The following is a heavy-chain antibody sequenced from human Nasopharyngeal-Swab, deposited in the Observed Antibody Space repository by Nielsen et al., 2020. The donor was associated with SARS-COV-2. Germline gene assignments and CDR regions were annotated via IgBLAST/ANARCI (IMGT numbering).Heavy chain of an antibody. V-gene: IGHV4-34*01. J-gene: IGHJ5*02. D-gene: IGHD6-19*01. Sequence: SQTLSLTCVVYGGSFSGYYWSWIRQPPGKGLGWIGEINHSGSTNYNPPLKSRVTISVDTSKNQFSLKLSSVTAADTAVYYCARAKQWLVLRWFDPWGQGTLVTVSS. CDR2: INHSGST. CDR1: GGSFSGYY. CDR3: ARAKQWLVLRWFDP.